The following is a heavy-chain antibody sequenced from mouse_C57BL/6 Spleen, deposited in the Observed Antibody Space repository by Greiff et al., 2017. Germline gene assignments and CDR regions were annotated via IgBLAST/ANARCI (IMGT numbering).Heavy chain of an antibody. J-gene: IGHJ4*01. Sequence: VQLQQSGAELVRPGTSVKMSCKASGYTFTNYWIGWAKQRPGHGLEWIGDIYPGGGYTNYNEKFKGKATLTADKSSSTAYMQFSSLTSEDSAIYYCARGDYYGSSYNYYAMDYWGQGTSVTVSS. CDR1: GYTFTNYW. D-gene: IGHD1-1*01. CDR2: IYPGGGYT. CDR3: ARGDYYGSSYNYYAMDY. V-gene: IGHV1-63*01.